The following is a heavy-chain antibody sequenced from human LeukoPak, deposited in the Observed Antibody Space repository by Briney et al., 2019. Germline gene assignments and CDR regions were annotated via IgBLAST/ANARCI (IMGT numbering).Heavy chain of an antibody. CDR1: GGSISSYY. CDR3: ARWTYGSTDY. J-gene: IGHJ4*02. V-gene: IGHV4-59*12. D-gene: IGHD4-17*01. Sequence: SETLSLTCTVSGGSISSYYWSWIRQPPGKGLEWIGYIYYSGSTNYNPSLKSRVTISVDTSKNQFSLKLSSVTAADTAVYYCARWTYGSTDYWGQGTLVTVSS. CDR2: IYYSGST.